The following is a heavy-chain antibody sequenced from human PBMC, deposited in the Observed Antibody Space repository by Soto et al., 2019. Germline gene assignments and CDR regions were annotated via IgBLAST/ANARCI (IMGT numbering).Heavy chain of an antibody. Sequence: SETLSLTCTVSGGTISGRYWSWVRQPPGKGLQWIGYIYSRGSTNYNPSLKSRVTISIDTSRNQFFLRLTSVTAADTAVYYCVRDGRWYDSWGQGTLVTVSS. V-gene: IGHV4-59*11. CDR2: IYSRGST. CDR1: GGTISGRY. CDR3: VRDGRWYDS. J-gene: IGHJ5*01.